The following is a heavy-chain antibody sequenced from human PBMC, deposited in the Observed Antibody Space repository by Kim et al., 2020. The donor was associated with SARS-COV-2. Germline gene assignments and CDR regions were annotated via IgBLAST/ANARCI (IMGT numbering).Heavy chain of an antibody. CDR1: GFTFGDYA. CDR3: TRPYCSSTSCPTYYYYYYGMDV. J-gene: IGHJ6*02. D-gene: IGHD2-2*01. V-gene: IGHV3-49*03. Sequence: GGSLRLSCTASGFTFGDYAMSWFRQAPGKGLEWVGFIRSKAYGGTTEYDASVKGRFTISRDDSKSMPYLQMNSLKPEDTAVYYCTRPYCSSTSCPTYYYYYYGMDVWGQGTTVTVSS. CDR2: IRSKAYGGTT.